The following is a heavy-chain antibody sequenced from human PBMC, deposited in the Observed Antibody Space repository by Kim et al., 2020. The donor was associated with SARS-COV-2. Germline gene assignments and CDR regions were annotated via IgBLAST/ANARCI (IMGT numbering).Heavy chain of an antibody. Sequence: SETLSLTCAVYGGSFSGYYWSWIRQPPGKGLEWIGEINHSGSTNYNPSLKSRVTISVDTSKNQFSLKLSSVTAADTAVYYCARVIAVAGNFPYYFDYWGQGTLVTVSS. CDR3: ARVIAVAGNFPYYFDY. J-gene: IGHJ4*02. D-gene: IGHD6-19*01. CDR1: GGSFSGYY. V-gene: IGHV4-34*01. CDR2: INHSGST.